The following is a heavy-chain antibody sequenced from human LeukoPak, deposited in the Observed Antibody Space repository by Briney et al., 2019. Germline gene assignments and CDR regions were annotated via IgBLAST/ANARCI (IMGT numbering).Heavy chain of an antibody. Sequence: PSETLSLTCTVSGDSISSGDYYWSWIRQPAGKGLEWIGRISSSGSTNYNPSLKSRVTLSVDTSKNQFSLKLTSVTAADTGVYYCARRTTYLGWRPSESPSCFDYWGQGILVTVSS. CDR3: ARRTTYLGWRPSESPSCFDY. V-gene: IGHV4-61*02. J-gene: IGHJ4*02. CDR1: GDSISSGDYY. D-gene: IGHD2-21*02. CDR2: ISSSGST.